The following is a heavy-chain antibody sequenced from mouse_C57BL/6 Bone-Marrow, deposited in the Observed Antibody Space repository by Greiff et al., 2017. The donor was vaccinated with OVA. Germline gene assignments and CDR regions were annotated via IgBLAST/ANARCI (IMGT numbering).Heavy chain of an antibody. J-gene: IGHJ1*03. V-gene: IGHV1-22*01. CDR1: GYTFTDYN. CDR2: INPNNGGT. CDR3: ARSSLLCSKDPPWYFEV. D-gene: IGHD2-10*01. Sequence: EVQLQQSGPELVKPGASVKMSCKASGYTFTDYNMHWVKQSPGKSLEWIGYINPNNGGTSYNQKFKGKATLTVNKSSSTAYMELRSLTSEDSAVYYCARSSLLCSKDPPWYFEVWGTGTTVTVSS.